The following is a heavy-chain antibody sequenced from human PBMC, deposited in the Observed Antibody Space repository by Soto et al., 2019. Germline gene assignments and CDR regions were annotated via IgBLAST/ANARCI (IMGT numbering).Heavy chain of an antibody. Sequence: PGGSLRLSCAASGFTFSSYAMSWVRQAPGKGLEWVSAISGSGGSTYYADSVKGRFTISRDNSKNTLYLQMNSLRAEDTAVYYCAKDLSAYCSGGSCYPIIFAYWGQGTLVTVSS. J-gene: IGHJ4*02. D-gene: IGHD2-15*01. CDR2: ISGSGGST. CDR1: GFTFSSYA. V-gene: IGHV3-23*01. CDR3: AKDLSAYCSGGSCYPIIFAY.